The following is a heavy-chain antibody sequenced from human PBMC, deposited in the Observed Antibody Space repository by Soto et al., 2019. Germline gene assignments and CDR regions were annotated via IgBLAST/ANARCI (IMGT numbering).Heavy chain of an antibody. Sequence: PGGSLRLSCEASGFTFSSYWMHWVRPAPGKGLVWVSRINSDGSSTTYADSVKGRFTISRDNTKNTLFLQMNSLRAEDTAVYYCAKSSRGNYGLSPVDYWGQGTLVTVSS. J-gene: IGHJ4*02. V-gene: IGHV3-74*01. CDR1: GFTFSSYW. CDR3: AKSSRGNYGLSPVDY. D-gene: IGHD3-10*01. CDR2: INSDGSST.